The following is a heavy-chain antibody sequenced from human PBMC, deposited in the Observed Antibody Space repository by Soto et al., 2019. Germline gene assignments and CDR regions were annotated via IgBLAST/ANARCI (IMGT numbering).Heavy chain of an antibody. J-gene: IGHJ3*02. CDR3: ARVKTGRSGWYDAFDI. V-gene: IGHV3-30-3*01. CDR1: GFTFSSYA. Sequence: PGGSLRLSCAASGFTFSSYAMHWVRQAPGKGLEWVAVVSYHGSEKYYADSVKGRFTISKDNSENTLYLQMNSLRTEDTAVYYCARVKTGRSGWYDAFDIWGQGTMVTVSS. CDR2: VSYHGSEK. D-gene: IGHD6-19*01.